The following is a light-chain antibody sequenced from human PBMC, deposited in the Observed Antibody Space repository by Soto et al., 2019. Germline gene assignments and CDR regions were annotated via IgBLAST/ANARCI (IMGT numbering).Light chain of an antibody. CDR2: DAS. CDR3: QQRSNWPAT. CDR1: QSVSSY. V-gene: IGKV3-11*01. J-gene: IGKJ4*01. Sequence: EIVLTQSPATLSLSPGERPTLSCRASQSVSSYLAWYQQKPGQXPRXXIYDASNRATGIPARFSGSGSGTDLTLTIRSLEPEDGEVYDGQQRSNWPATFGGGTKVDIK.